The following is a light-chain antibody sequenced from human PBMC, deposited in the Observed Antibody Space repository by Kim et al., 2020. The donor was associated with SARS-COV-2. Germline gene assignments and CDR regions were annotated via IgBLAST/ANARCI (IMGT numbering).Light chain of an antibody. CDR3: QHYGSSVYT. CDR2: DIF. Sequence: IVVTQSPDTLSLSPGERATLSCRASQTFSSSWLAWYQQKPGQAPRLLIYDIFNRATGIPDRFSGSGSGTDFTLTISRLEPEDFAVYYCQHYGSSVYTFGQGTRLEI. J-gene: IGKJ2*01. CDR1: QTFSSSW. V-gene: IGKV3-20*01.